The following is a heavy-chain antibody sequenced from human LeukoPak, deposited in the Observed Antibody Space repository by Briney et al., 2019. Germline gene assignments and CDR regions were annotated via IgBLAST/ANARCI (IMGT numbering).Heavy chain of an antibody. Sequence: SQTLSLTCTVSGDPINSYYWSWIRQPPGKGLEWIGHIYYSGSTNYNPSLKSRVTISIDTSKNQFSLKLSSVTAADTAVYYCARTAYARFFDLWGRGTLVTVSS. CDR2: IYYSGST. CDR1: GDPINSYY. J-gene: IGHJ2*01. CDR3: ARTAYARFFDL. V-gene: IGHV4-59*01. D-gene: IGHD2-21*01.